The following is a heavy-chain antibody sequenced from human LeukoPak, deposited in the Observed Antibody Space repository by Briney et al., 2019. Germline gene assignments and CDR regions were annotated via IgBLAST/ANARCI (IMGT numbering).Heavy chain of an antibody. J-gene: IGHJ4*02. Sequence: SETLSLTCAVSGGSISGGKDFWGWIRQPPGKGLEWIGSIYYTGSTYYNPPLKSRVTISVDTSKSEFSLMVHSVTAADTAMYYCARRGITYSTSFFDSWGQGTLVTVAS. CDR2: IYYTGST. CDR1: GGSISGGKDF. V-gene: IGHV4-39*01. CDR3: ARRGITYSTSFFDS. D-gene: IGHD6-13*01.